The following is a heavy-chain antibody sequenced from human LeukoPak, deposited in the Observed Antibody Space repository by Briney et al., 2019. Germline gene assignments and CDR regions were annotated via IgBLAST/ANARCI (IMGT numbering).Heavy chain of an antibody. CDR1: GGSFSGYY. V-gene: IGHV4-34*01. CDR3: AGGPHDYGDYSLGY. CDR2: INHSGST. Sequence: ETLSLTCAVYGGSFSGYYWSWIRQPPGKGLEWIGEINHSGSTNYNPSLKSRVTISVDTSKNQFSLKLSSVIAADTAVYYCAGGPHDYGDYSLGYWGQGTLVTVSS. D-gene: IGHD4-17*01. J-gene: IGHJ4*02.